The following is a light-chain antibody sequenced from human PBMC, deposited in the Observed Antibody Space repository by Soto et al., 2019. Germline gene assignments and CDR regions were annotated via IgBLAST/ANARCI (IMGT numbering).Light chain of an antibody. Sequence: EIVLTQSPATLSLSPGERATLSCRASQSVSTYLTWYQQTPGQPPRLLIFDASKRATGFPAKFSGGGSGTNFPLTISGLEPEDFAVYYWQQRSNWPLTFGPGTKVDIK. J-gene: IGKJ3*01. CDR1: QSVSTY. V-gene: IGKV3-11*01. CDR3: QQRSNWPLT. CDR2: DAS.